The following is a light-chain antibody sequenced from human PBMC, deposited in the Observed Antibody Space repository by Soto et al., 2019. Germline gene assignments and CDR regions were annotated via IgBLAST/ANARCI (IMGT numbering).Light chain of an antibody. V-gene: IGKV1-39*01. CDR3: RQSYSTPIT. J-gene: IGKJ5*01. CDR2: AAS. CDR1: QSISSY. Sequence: DIQMTQSPSSLSASVGDRVTITCRASQSISSYLNWYQQKPGKAPKLLIYAASSLQSGVPSRFSGSGSGTDFTLTISSLQPEDFATYYCRQSYSTPITFGQGRRLE.